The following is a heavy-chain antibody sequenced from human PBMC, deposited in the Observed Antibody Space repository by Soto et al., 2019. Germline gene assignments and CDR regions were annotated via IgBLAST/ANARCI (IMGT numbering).Heavy chain of an antibody. CDR2: ISSSSSVI. J-gene: IGHJ6*03. Sequence: EVQLVESVGGLVQPGGSLRLSCATSGVILSDCAMNWVRQSPGKGLEWVSYISSSSSVIDYADSVKGRFTVSRDNARNSLYLQMNSLRAEDTAVYYCARDLSWGSNWYYYMDVWGKGTTVTVSS. CDR1: GVILSDCA. V-gene: IGHV3-48*01. D-gene: IGHD7-27*01. CDR3: ARDLSWGSNWYYYMDV.